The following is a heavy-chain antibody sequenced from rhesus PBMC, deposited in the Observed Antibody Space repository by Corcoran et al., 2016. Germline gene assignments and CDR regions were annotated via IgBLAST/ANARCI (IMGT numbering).Heavy chain of an antibody. CDR1: GGLLRQFW. D-gene: IGHD4-23*01. J-gene: IGHJ4*01. CDR3: ARVPYTVIMVFDY. Sequence: VPVPESGPGPGKASGDPALTRAGPGGLLRQFWGGVVRPPPGEGLEWIRRIYGSSGSTEYNPSLKRRATFSRATSKHPFSLKLSSVTAADPAVYYCARVPYTVIMVFDYWGQGVLVTVSS. CDR2: IYGSSGST. V-gene: IGHV4-160*01.